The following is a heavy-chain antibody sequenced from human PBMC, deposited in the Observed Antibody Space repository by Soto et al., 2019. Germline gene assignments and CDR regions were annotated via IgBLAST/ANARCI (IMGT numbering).Heavy chain of an antibody. Sequence: SETLSVTCSVAGGCSSSRSYYWGWIRQPPGKGLEWIGSIYYSGSTYYNPSLKSRVTISVDTSKNQFSLKLSSVTAADTAVYYCARHIIAAALQGFDPWGQGTLVTVSS. CDR2: IYYSGST. D-gene: IGHD6-13*01. CDR3: ARHIIAAALQGFDP. V-gene: IGHV4-39*01. CDR1: GGCSSSRSYY. J-gene: IGHJ5*02.